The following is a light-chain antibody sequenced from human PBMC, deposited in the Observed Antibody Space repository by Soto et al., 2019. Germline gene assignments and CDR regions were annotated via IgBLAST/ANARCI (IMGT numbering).Light chain of an antibody. CDR3: VLYMGSGAVV. CDR2: GTS. CDR1: SGSVSTNHY. V-gene: IGLV8-61*01. J-gene: IGLJ2*01. Sequence: QTVVTQEPSFSVSPGGTVTLTCGLTSGSVSTNHYPTWYQQTPGQTPRTLIYGTSTPSSGVPDRFSGSILGNKAALTITRAQADDESDYYCVLYMGSGAVVFGGGTQLTVL.